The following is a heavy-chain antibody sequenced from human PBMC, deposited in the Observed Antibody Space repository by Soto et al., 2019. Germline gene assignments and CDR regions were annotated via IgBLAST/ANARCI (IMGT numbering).Heavy chain of an antibody. D-gene: IGHD2-8*01. CDR1: GFNFRIYT. Sequence: GGSLRLSCVGSGFNFRIYTMNWVRQAPGKGPEWVSSISQTGDYMVYADSVKGRFTISVDMSISTAYLQWSSLRVSDTAVYYCARQAYQYDTNSFGYWGQGTLVTVSS. CDR3: ARQAYQYDTNSFGY. CDR2: ISQTGDYM. V-gene: IGHV3-21*04. J-gene: IGHJ4*02.